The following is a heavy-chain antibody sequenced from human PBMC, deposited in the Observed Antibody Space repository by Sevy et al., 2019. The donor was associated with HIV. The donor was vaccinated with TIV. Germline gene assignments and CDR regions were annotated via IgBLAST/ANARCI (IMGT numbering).Heavy chain of an antibody. D-gene: IGHD3-10*01. V-gene: IGHV1-2*02. CDR3: ARSVYGSGTYLNDY. CDR2: INPNGGGT. Sequence: ASVKVSCKASGYYFTGYYVHWVRQAPGQGLEWMGWINPNGGGTNIGQKFRGRVTMSRDTSITTAYMELTRLRSNDTGVYFCARSVYGSGTYLNDYWGQGTLVTVSS. J-gene: IGHJ4*02. CDR1: GYYFTGYY.